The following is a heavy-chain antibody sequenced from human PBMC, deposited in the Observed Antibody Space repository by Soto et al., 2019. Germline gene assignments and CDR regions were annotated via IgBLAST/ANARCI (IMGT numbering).Heavy chain of an antibody. CDR3: ARVPHSSGWYGFDY. CDR2: INAGNGNT. D-gene: IGHD6-19*01. V-gene: IGHV1-3*01. Sequence: ASVKVSCKASGYTFTSYAMHWVRQAPGQRLEWMGWINAGNGNTKYSQKFQGRVTITRDTSASTAYMELSSLRSEDTAVYYCARVPHSSGWYGFDYWGQGTLVTVSS. CDR1: GYTFTSYA. J-gene: IGHJ4*02.